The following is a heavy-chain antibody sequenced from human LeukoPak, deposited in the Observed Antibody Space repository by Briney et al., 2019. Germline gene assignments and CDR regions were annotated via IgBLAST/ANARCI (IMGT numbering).Heavy chain of an antibody. D-gene: IGHD1-14*01. CDR1: GFTFSSYG. Sequence: GGSLRLSCAASGFTFSSYGMQWVRQAPGKGLEGVVVISKDGSRKYYADSVKGRFTISRDNSKNTLYLQMNSLRAEDTAVYYCAKDRSGSNGPPDYWGQGTLVTVSS. CDR3: AKDRSGSNGPPDY. CDR2: ISKDGSRK. V-gene: IGHV3-30*18. J-gene: IGHJ4*02.